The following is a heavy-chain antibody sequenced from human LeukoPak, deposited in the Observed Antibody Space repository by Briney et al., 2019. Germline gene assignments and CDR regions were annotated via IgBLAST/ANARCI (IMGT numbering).Heavy chain of an antibody. CDR3: ARSYGSGSYYMDYYMDV. J-gene: IGHJ6*03. Sequence: GGSLRLSCAASGFTFSSNTMNWVRQAPGKGLEWVSAISGSGGSTYYADPVKGRFTISRDNSKNTLYLQTNSLRAEDTAVYYCARSYGSGSYYMDYYMDVWGKGTTVTVSS. CDR1: GFTFSSNT. D-gene: IGHD3-10*01. V-gene: IGHV3-23*01. CDR2: ISGSGGST.